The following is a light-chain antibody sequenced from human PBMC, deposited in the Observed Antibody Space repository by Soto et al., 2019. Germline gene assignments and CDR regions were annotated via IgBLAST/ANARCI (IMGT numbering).Light chain of an antibody. CDR2: DAS. Sequence: DIHMTQSPSSLSASVGDRVTITCRASQSISSWLAWYQQKPGKAPKLLIYDASSLESGVPSRFSGSGSGTEFTLTISSLQPDDFATYYCKQYNSYSFGPGTKVDIK. J-gene: IGKJ3*01. V-gene: IGKV1-5*01. CDR3: KQYNSYS. CDR1: QSISSW.